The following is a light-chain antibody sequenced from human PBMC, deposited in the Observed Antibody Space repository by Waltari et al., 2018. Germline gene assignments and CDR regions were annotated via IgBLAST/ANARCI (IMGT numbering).Light chain of an antibody. CDR3: AAYTSTNTVI. V-gene: IGLV2-14*01. J-gene: IGLJ2*01. CDR1: NSDIGYYNY. Sequence: QSALTQPASVSGSPGQSITISCTGTNSDIGYYNYVSWYQQYPGKAPKLMIFDVTRWPSGVSHRVSGSKSGNTASLTISGLQAEDEADYFCAAYTSTNTVIFGGGTKVTVL. CDR2: DVT.